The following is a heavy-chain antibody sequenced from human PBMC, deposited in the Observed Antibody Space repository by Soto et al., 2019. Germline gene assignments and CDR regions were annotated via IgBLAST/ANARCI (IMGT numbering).Heavy chain of an antibody. Sequence: QVQLVESGGGVVQPGRSLRLSCAASGFTFSSYAMHWVRQAPGKGLEWVAVISYDGSNKYYADSVKGRFTISRDNSKNTLYLQMNSLRAEDTAVYYCARDHEYSSSSRYYYYGMDVWGQGTTFTVSS. CDR3: ARDHEYSSSSRYYYYGMDV. CDR1: GFTFSSYA. J-gene: IGHJ6*02. D-gene: IGHD6-6*01. V-gene: IGHV3-30-3*01. CDR2: ISYDGSNK.